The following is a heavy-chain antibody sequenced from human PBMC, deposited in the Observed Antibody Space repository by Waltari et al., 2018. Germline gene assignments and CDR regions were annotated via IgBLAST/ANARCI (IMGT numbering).Heavy chain of an antibody. Sequence: EVQLLESGGDLEQPGGSLRISCVGSGFNFSNYALNWVRQAPGKGLEWVSTMSGTGDYTYSADSVKCRFTISRDNSKNTVFLHMNNLSVEGTAIYFCAKDQAEWLVLDGYFDSWGQGTPVTVSS. J-gene: IGHJ4*02. CDR2: MSGTGDYT. CDR3: AKDQAEWLVLDGYFDS. D-gene: IGHD6-19*01. V-gene: IGHV3-23*01. CDR1: GFNFSNYA.